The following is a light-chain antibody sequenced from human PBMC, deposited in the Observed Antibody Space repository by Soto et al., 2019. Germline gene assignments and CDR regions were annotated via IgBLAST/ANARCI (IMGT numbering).Light chain of an antibody. Sequence: QSVLTQPASVSGSPGQSITLSCTGTSSDVGVYNYVSWYQQHPGKAPKLMIYDVSNRPSGVSNRFSGSKSGNTASLTISGLQAEDEADYYCSSYTSSSILNFYVFGTGTKVTVL. CDR3: SSYTSSSILNFYV. J-gene: IGLJ1*01. V-gene: IGLV2-14*01. CDR2: DVS. CDR1: SSDVGVYNY.